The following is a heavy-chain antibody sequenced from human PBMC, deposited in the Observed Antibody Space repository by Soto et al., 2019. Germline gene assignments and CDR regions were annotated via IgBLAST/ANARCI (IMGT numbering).Heavy chain of an antibody. CDR3: ARSRYTSGWWTPPFDY. D-gene: IGHD6-19*01. J-gene: IGHJ4*02. V-gene: IGHV4-59*01. Sequence: QVQLQESGPGLVKPSESLSLTCAVSGGSISSYYWSWIRQPPGKGLEWIGYIYYSGSTNYNPSLKSRVTISVDTSKHQFSLQLTCETAADTAVYYCARSRYTSGWWTPPFDYWGQGTLVTVSS. CDR1: GGSISSYY. CDR2: IYYSGST.